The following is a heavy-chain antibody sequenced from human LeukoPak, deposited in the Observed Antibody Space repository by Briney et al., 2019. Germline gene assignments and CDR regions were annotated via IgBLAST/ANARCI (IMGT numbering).Heavy chain of an antibody. V-gene: IGHV3-30*04. CDR1: GFTFSSYA. CDR3: ARQATGWDAFDI. Sequence: GGSLRLSCAASGFTFSSYAMRWVRQAPGKGLEWVAVISYDGSNKYYADSVKGRFTISRDNSKNTLYLQMNSLRAEDTAVYYCARQATGWDAFDIWGQGTMVTVSS. J-gene: IGHJ3*02. D-gene: IGHD5-12*01. CDR2: ISYDGSNK.